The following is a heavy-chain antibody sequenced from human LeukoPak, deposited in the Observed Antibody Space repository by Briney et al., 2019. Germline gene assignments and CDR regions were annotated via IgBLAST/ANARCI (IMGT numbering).Heavy chain of an antibody. CDR3: AREHIDYGDYDY. Sequence: GGSLRLSCAASGFTFRTFGMHWVRQAPGKGLEWVAFIRYDGADKFYADSVKGRFTISRDNSKNTAYLQMNSLRAEDTAVYYCAREHIDYGDYDYWGQGTLVTVSS. CDR1: GFTFRTFG. J-gene: IGHJ4*02. V-gene: IGHV3-30*02. CDR2: IRYDGADK. D-gene: IGHD4-17*01.